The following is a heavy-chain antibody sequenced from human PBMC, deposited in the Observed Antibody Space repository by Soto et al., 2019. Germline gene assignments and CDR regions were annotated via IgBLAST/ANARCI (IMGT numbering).Heavy chain of an antibody. J-gene: IGHJ4*02. V-gene: IGHV3-48*03. CDR3: MRDQNRSGWFGSL. CDR1: GFAFSSFE. CDR2: ISESGTTI. Sequence: EVQLVESGGGLVQPGGSLRLSCTASGFAFSSFEMNWVRQAPGKGLEWVSYISESGTTIYYAESVKGRFTISRDNAKNSLYLQMDSLTAEDTAVYYCMRDQNRSGWFGSLWGQGTLVTVSS. D-gene: IGHD6-19*01.